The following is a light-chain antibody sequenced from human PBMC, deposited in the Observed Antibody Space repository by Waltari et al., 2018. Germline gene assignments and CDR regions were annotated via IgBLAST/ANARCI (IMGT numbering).Light chain of an antibody. CDR3: QQYNERPPLT. CDR1: QNVGSD. J-gene: IGKJ4*01. Sequence: EIVMTQSPVILSVSPGDGATLSCRASQNVGSDLAWYQQKPGQPPRLLIYDASTRASDIPARFIGRGSATEFTLTISSLQSEDFAIYYCQQYNERPPLTFGGGTKVDIK. CDR2: DAS. V-gene: IGKV3-15*01.